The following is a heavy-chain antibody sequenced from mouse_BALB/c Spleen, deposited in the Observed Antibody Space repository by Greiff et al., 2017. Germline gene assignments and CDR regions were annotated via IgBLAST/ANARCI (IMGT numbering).Heavy chain of an antibody. V-gene: IGHV1-4*01. CDR2: INPSSGST. CDR3: ARYTVVAYYAMDY. D-gene: IGHD1-1*01. Sequence: VKLQQSGAELARPGASVTMSCKASGYTFTSYTMHWVKQRPGQGLEWIGYINPSSGSTNYNQQFKDKATLTADKYSSTAYMQLSSLTSEDSAVYYCARYTVVAYYAMDYWGQGTAVTVSS. CDR1: GYTFTSYT. J-gene: IGHJ4*01.